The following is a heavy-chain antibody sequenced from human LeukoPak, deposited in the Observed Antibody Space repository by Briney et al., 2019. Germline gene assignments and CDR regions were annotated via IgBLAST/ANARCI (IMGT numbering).Heavy chain of an antibody. CDR3: ARGQRYFDWPLDR. D-gene: IGHD3-9*01. J-gene: IGHJ4*02. Sequence: ASVKVSCKASGGTFSSYAISWVRQAPGQGLEWMGRIIPILGIANYAQKFQGRVTITADKSTSTAYMELSSLRSEDTAVYYCARGQRYFDWPLDRWGQGTLVTVSS. CDR1: GGTFSSYA. V-gene: IGHV1-69*04. CDR2: IIPILGIA.